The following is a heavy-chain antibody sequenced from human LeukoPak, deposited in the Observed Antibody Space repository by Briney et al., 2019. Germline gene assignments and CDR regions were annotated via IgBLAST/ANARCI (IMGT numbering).Heavy chain of an antibody. J-gene: IGHJ3*02. CDR1: CGSISSYY. Sequence: PSETLFLTCIVSCGSISSYYWNWIRQSAGKGLEWIGRIYIGGSTSYNPSLKSRVTMSVDTSKIQFSLNLTSVTAADTAMYYCARGPRMVAMNGYAFDIWGPGTTVIVSS. V-gene: IGHV4-4*07. CDR2: IYIGGST. CDR3: ARGPRMVAMNGYAFDI. D-gene: IGHD2-2*01.